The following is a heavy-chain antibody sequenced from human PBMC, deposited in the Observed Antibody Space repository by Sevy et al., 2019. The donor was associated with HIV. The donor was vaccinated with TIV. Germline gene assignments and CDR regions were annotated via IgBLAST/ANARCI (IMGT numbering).Heavy chain of an antibody. Sequence: GGSLRLSCVASGFSFSNYAMSWVRQAPGKGLEWVSGMNAGGGGAYYADSVKGRFAISRDNSKNMVYLQMNSLRAEDTALYYCAKDRIRELGEAFDIWGQGTMVTVSS. V-gene: IGHV3-23*01. CDR2: MNAGGGGA. J-gene: IGHJ3*02. CDR3: AKDRIRELGEAFDI. D-gene: IGHD1-7*01. CDR1: GFSFSNYA.